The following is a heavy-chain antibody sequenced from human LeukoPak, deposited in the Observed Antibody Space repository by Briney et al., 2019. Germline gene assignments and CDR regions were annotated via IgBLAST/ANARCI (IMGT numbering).Heavy chain of an antibody. Sequence: PSETLSLTCTVSGGSISSSSYYWGWIRQPPGKGLEWIGYIYYSGSTNYSPSLKSRVTISVDTSKNQFSLKLSSVTAADTAVYYCARRRTGSTGEAFDYWGQGALVTVSS. D-gene: IGHD1-7*01. CDR2: IYYSGST. CDR1: GGSISSSSYY. CDR3: ARRRTGSTGEAFDY. V-gene: IGHV4-61*05. J-gene: IGHJ4*02.